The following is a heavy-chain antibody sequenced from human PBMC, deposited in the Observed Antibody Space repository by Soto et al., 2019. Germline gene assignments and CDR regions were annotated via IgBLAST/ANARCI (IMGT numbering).Heavy chain of an antibody. Sequence: QVQLQESGPGLVKPSQTLSLTCTVSGGSISSGDYYWSWIRQPPGKGLEWIGYIYYSGSTYYNPSLKSRVTISVDTSKNQFSQKLSSVTAADTAVYYCARATIVLVPAAMVSHWFDPWGQGTLVTVSS. CDR1: GGSISSGDYY. V-gene: IGHV4-30-4*01. CDR2: IYYSGST. J-gene: IGHJ5*02. D-gene: IGHD2-2*01. CDR3: ARATIVLVPAAMVSHWFDP.